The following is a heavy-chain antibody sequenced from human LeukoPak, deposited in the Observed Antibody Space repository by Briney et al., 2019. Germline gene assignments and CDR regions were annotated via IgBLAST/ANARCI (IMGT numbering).Heavy chain of an antibody. CDR2: INQEGSEK. CDR3: ARVRFLEWSDY. V-gene: IGHV3-7*01. Sequence: GGSLRLSCEPSGFILRSFWMTWVRQAPGKGPEWVANINQEGSEKYYGDSVKGRFTISRDNAKNTLYLEMNSLRAEDTAVYYRARVRFLEWSDYWGQGTLVTVSS. J-gene: IGHJ4*02. D-gene: IGHD3-3*01. CDR1: GFILRSFW.